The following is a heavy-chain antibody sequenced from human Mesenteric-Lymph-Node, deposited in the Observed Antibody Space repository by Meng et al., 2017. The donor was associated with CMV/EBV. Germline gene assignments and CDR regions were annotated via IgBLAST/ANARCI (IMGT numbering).Heavy chain of an antibody. J-gene: IGHJ6*02. Sequence: GSLRLSCTVSGASMDLYFWSWIRQPPGKGLEWIGYVYYTGSTDCNPSLKSRVTISVDTSKNQFSLKLSSVTAADTAVYYCARGVDYYYGMDVWGRGTTVTVSS. D-gene: IGHD2-15*01. CDR2: VYYTGST. CDR1: GASMDLYF. CDR3: ARGVDYYYGMDV. V-gene: IGHV4-59*01.